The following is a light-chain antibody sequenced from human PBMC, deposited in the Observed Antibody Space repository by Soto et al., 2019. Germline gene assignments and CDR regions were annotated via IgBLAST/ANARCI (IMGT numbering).Light chain of an antibody. Sequence: EIVMTQSPVTLSVSPGGRATLSCRASQSISDTLAWYQQKPGQAPRLLIHGASTRAPGFPARFSGSGSGTDFTLTISRLEPEDFAVYHCQQYENSVPLTFGGGTKWIS. J-gene: IGKJ4*01. CDR3: QQYENSVPLT. V-gene: IGKV3-15*01. CDR1: QSISDT. CDR2: GAS.